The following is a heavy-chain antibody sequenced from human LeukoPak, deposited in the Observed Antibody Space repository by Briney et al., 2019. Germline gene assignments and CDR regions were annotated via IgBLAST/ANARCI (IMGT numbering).Heavy chain of an antibody. J-gene: IGHJ6*02. V-gene: IGHV3-23*01. CDR2: ISGSSGSI. CDR1: GFTFSSYA. CDR3: AKDLAGVTVTTSNYYGMDV. Sequence: GGSLRLSCAASGFTFSSYAMSWVRQAPGKGLEWVSDISGSSGSIYYADSVKGRFTISRGNAKNTLYLQMNSLRAEDTAVYYCAKDLAGVTVTTSNYYGMDVWGQGTTVTVSS. D-gene: IGHD4-17*01.